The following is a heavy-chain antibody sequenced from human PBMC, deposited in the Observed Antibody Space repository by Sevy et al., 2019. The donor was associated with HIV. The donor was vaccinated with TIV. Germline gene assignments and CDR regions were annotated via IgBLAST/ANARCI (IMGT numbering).Heavy chain of an antibody. J-gene: IGHJ6*02. CDR3: ARDLRVATASGGMDV. V-gene: IGHV3-53*01. D-gene: IGHD6-13*01. CDR1: VFTVSSNY. CDR2: IYSGGST. Sequence: GGSLRLSCAASVFTVSSNYMTWVRQAPGKGLEWVSIIYSGGSTYYADSVKGRFTISRDNSKNTLYLQMNSLRAEDTAVYYCARDLRVATASGGMDVWGQGTTVTVSS.